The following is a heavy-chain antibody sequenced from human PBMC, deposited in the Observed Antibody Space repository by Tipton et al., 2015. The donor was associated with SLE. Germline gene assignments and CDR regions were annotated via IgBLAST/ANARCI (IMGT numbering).Heavy chain of an antibody. D-gene: IGHD1-7*01. CDR2: IYYSGST. CDR1: NDSINNYY. Sequence: TLSLTCTVSNDSINNYYWSWIRQPPGKGLEWIGYIYYSGSTNYNPSLKSRVTISVDTSKNQFSLKLSSVTAADTAVYFCARGELYSGASLYYFEYWGQGTLVTVSS. V-gene: IGHV4-59*01. CDR3: ARGELYSGASLYYFEY. J-gene: IGHJ4*02.